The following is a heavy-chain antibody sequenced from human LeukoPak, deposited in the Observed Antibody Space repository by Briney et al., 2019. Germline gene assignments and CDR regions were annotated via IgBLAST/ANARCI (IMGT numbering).Heavy chain of an antibody. CDR2: IDHNGNT. J-gene: IGHJ6*01. CDR3: ASEFYYG. CDR1: GGSFSSYY. V-gene: IGHV4-34*01. D-gene: IGHD3-10*01. Sequence: PWETLSLTCAVYGGSFSSYYWSWIRQPPGQGLEWIGEIDHNGNTNYNPSLKSRVTISVDTSKNHFSLRMNSVTAADTAVYYCASEFYYG.